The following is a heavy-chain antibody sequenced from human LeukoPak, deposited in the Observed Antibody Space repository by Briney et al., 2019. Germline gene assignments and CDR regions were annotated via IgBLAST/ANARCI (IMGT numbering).Heavy chain of an antibody. CDR2: ISWNSGSI. D-gene: IGHD2-21*02. Sequence: PGGSLRLSCAASGFTFDDYAMHWVRQAPGKGLEWVSGISWNSGSIGYADSVKGRFTISRDNAKNTLYLQMNSLRAEDTAVYYCARIYCGGDCYSPAYYYGMDVWGQGTTVTVSS. CDR3: ARIYCGGDCYSPAYYYGMDV. CDR1: GFTFDDYA. V-gene: IGHV3-9*01. J-gene: IGHJ6*02.